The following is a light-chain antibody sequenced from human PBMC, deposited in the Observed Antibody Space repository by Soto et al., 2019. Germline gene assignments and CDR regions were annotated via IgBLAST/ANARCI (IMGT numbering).Light chain of an antibody. CDR2: EVN. V-gene: IGLV2-14*01. CDR3: FSFTDTSTHV. J-gene: IGLJ1*01. CDR1: SSDIGAYDY. Sequence: QSALTQPASLSGSPGQSITISCTGTSSDIGAYDYVSWFQQHPGKAPKLMISEVNNRPSGVSNRFSGSKSGNTAYLTISGLQVEDEDEYFCFSFTDTSTHVFGTGTKLTVL.